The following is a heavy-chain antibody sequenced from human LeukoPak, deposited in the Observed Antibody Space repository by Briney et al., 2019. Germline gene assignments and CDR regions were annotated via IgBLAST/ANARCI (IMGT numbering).Heavy chain of an antibody. V-gene: IGHV4-59*08. J-gene: IGHJ3*02. CDR2: IYYSGST. D-gene: IGHD3-10*01. CDR1: GGSISSYY. CDR3: ARWFGELDAFDI. Sequence: PSETLSLTCTVSGGSISSYYWSWLRQPPGKGLEWIGYIYYSGSTNYNPSLKSRVTISVDTSKNQFSLKLSSVTAADTAVYYCARWFGELDAFDIWGQGTMVTVSS.